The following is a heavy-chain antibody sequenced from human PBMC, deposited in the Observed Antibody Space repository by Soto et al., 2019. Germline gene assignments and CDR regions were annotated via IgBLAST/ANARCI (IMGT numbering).Heavy chain of an antibody. Sequence: QAQLQESGPRLARPSETLSLTCTVSGGSLSGYYWTWIRQPPGRGLEWIGYIHYTGTTNYNPSLRNRVSISVHTSKNQLSLTLDSVTAADTAVYFCARVPSAVAAPSMDVWGRGTTVTVSS. V-gene: IGHV4-59*01. CDR2: IHYTGTT. CDR3: ARVPSAVAAPSMDV. D-gene: IGHD6-13*01. J-gene: IGHJ6*02. CDR1: GGSLSGYY.